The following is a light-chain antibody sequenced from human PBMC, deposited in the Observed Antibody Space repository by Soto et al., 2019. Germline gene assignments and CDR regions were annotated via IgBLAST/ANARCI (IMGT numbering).Light chain of an antibody. V-gene: IGKV1-27*01. Sequence: DIQMTKSPSSLYASVGDRVTVTCRASQGISSYLAWYQQKPGKVPKLLIFAASTLQPGVPSRFSGSGSGSDFTITIRSLQTEDVATYYCQKYDSASSPTFGRGTKVDIK. CDR2: AAS. CDR1: QGISSY. J-gene: IGKJ4*01. CDR3: QKYDSASSPT.